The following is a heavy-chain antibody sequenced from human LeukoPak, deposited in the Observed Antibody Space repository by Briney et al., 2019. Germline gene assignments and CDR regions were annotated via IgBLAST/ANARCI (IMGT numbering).Heavy chain of an antibody. V-gene: IGHV1-8*02. CDR1: GYTFTSYD. CDR2: MNPNSGNT. J-gene: IGHJ3*02. CDR3: ARGQVRDGAFDI. Sequence: ASVKVSCKASGYTFTSYDINWVRQATGQGLEWMGWMNPNSGNTGYAQKFQGRVTMTRDTSTSTVYMELSSLRSEDTAVYYCARGQVRDGAFDIWGQGTMVTVSS.